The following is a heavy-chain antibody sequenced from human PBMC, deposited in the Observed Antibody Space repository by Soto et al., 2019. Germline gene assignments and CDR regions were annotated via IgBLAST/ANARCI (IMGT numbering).Heavy chain of an antibody. J-gene: IGHJ5*02. CDR2: MNPNSGNT. V-gene: IGHV1-8*01. CDR3: ARGSDSSGCSDP. CDR1: GYTFTSYD. D-gene: IGHD6-19*01. Sequence: QVQLVQSGAEVKKPGASVKVSCKASGYTFTSYDINWVRQATGQGLEWMGWMNPNSGNTGYAQKFAGRVTMTRKTSVSTAYMELSRRRSEDTAVYYCARGSDSSGCSDPCGTGTLVTVSS.